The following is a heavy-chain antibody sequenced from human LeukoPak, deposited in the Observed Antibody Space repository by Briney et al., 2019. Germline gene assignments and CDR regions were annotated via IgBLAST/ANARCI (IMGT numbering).Heavy chain of an antibody. CDR1: GFTSSSYG. J-gene: IGHJ4*02. CDR3: AKDRSAYYYDSSGPKDY. V-gene: IGHV3-33*06. Sequence: PGRSLRLSCAASGFTSSSYGMHWVRQAPGKGLEWGAVIWYDGSNKYYADSVKGRFTISRDNSKNTLYLQMNSLRAEDNAVYYCAKDRSAYYYDSSGPKDYWGQGTLVTVSP. CDR2: IWYDGSNK. D-gene: IGHD3-22*01.